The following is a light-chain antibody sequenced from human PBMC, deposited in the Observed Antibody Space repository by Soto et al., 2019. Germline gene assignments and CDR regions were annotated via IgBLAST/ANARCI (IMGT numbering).Light chain of an antibody. J-gene: IGKJ4*01. CDR3: QQRSNWPST. CDR2: DAS. CDR1: QSVSSY. Sequence: EIVLTQSPATLSLSPGERATLSCRASQSVSSYLAWYQQKPGQAPRLLIYDASNRATGIPARFSGSGSRTDFALTISSLEPEEFAVYYCQQRSNWPSTFGGGTKVEIK. V-gene: IGKV3-11*01.